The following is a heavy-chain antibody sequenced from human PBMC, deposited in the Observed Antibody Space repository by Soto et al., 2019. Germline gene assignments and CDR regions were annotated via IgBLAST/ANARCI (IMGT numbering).Heavy chain of an antibody. CDR2: IYNSGST. CDR1: GGSISSSNW. J-gene: IGHJ4*02. CDR3: ARDPSATVAGTGSFGY. V-gene: IGHV4-4*02. Sequence: QVQLQESGPGLVKPSGTLSLTCAVSGGSISSSNWWSWVRQPPGKGLEWIGEIYNSGSTNYNPSLKSRGTISVDKSKNQFSLKLSSVTAADTAVYYCARDPSATVAGTGSFGYWGQGTLVTVSS. D-gene: IGHD6-19*01.